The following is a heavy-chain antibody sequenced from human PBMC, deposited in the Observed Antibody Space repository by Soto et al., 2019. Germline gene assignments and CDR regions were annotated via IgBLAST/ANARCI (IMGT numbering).Heavy chain of an antibody. CDR3: AKADASGGNSLLFDY. D-gene: IGHD2-21*02. CDR1: GFSFSSYA. Sequence: EVQLLESGGGLVQPGGSLRLSCAASGFSFSSYAMSWVRQAPGKGLEWVSTLSGSGGNTYYADSVKGRFTISRDNSKNTVYVQMNSLRAEDTAIYYCAKADASGGNSLLFDYWGQVALVTVSS. CDR2: LSGSGGNT. J-gene: IGHJ4*02. V-gene: IGHV3-23*01.